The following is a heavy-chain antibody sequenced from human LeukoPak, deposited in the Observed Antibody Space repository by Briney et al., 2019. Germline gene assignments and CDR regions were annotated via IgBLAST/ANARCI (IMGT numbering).Heavy chain of an antibody. J-gene: IGHJ4*02. Sequence: ASVKVSCKASGYTFTSYGISWVRQAPGQGREWMGWISAYNGNTNYAQKLQGRVTMTTDTSTSTAYMELRSLRSDDTAVYYCARDRPDYDILTGLPDDYWGQGTLVTVSS. V-gene: IGHV1-18*01. D-gene: IGHD3-9*01. CDR3: ARDRPDYDILTGLPDDY. CDR1: GYTFTSYG. CDR2: ISAYNGNT.